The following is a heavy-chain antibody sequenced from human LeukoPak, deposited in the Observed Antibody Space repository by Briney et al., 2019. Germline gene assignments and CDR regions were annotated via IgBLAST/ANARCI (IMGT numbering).Heavy chain of an antibody. D-gene: IGHD6-19*01. CDR1: RFTFNIYA. J-gene: IGHJ4*02. CDR2: IKQEGNEK. CDR3: ASVDFGWYPKFDY. V-gene: IGHV3-7*01. Sequence: GGSLRLSCAASRFTFNIYALHWVRQAPGKGLEWVANIKQEGNEKYYVDSVKGRFTISRDNTKNSLYLQMNSLRAEDTAVYYCASVDFGWYPKFDYGGQGTLVTVSS.